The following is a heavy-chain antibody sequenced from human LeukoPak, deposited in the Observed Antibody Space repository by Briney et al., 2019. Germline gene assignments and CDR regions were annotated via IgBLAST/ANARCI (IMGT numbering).Heavy chain of an antibody. D-gene: IGHD2-2*01. CDR1: GFTFSSYG. CDR2: IWYDGSNK. V-gene: IGHV3-33*01. CDR3: ARVRMYCSGTSCYQDSAGYFDY. Sequence: GRSLRLSCAASGFTFSSYGMHWVRQAPGKGLEWVAVIWYDGSNKYYADSVKGRFTISRDNSKNTLYLQMNSLRAEDTAVYYCARVRMYCSGTSCYQDSAGYFDYWGQGTLVTVSS. J-gene: IGHJ4*02.